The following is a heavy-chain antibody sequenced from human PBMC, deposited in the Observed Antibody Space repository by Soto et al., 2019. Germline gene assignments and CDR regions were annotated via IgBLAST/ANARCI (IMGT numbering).Heavy chain of an antibody. CDR3: AKDNSGSYPYYYGMDV. CDR2: ITWNSGSI. D-gene: IGHD1-26*01. Sequence: EVQLVESGGGLVQPGRSLRLSCAASGFTFDDYAMHWVRQAPGKGLEWVSGITWNSGSIAYADSVKGRFTISRDNAKNYLYLQMNSLRAEDTALYYCAKDNSGSYPYYYGMDVWGQGTTVTVSS. J-gene: IGHJ6*02. CDR1: GFTFDDYA. V-gene: IGHV3-9*01.